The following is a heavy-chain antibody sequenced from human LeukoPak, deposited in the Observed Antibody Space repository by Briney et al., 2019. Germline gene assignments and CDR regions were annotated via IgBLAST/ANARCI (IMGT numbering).Heavy chain of an antibody. CDR2: INPSGGNT. CDR3: ARGPPSYYYMDV. V-gene: IGHV1-46*01. Sequence: ASVKVSCKASGYTFTTNYIHWVRQAPGQGLEWMGTINPSGGNTGYAQKFQGRVTMTRDMSTSTVYMELSSLRSEDTAVYYCARGPPSYYYMDVWDKGTTVTVSS. J-gene: IGHJ6*03. CDR1: GYTFTTNY.